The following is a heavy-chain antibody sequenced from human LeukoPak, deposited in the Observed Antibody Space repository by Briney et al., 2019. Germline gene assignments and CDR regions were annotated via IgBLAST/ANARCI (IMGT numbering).Heavy chain of an antibody. CDR2: INHSGST. J-gene: IGHJ4*02. V-gene: IGHV4-34*01. CDR3: ARIVSPYYYGSGSLP. Sequence: SETLSLTCAVYGGSFSGYYWSWIRQPPVKGLEWIGEINHSGSTNYNPSLKSRVTISVDTSKNQFSLKLSSVTAADTAVYYCARIVSPYYYGSGSLPWGQGTLVTVSS. D-gene: IGHD3-10*01. CDR1: GGSFSGYY.